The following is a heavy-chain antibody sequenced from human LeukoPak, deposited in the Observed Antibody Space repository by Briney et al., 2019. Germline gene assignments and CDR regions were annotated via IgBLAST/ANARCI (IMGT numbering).Heavy chain of an antibody. V-gene: IGHV4-30-2*01. CDR2: IYHSGST. CDR1: GGSISSGGYY. CDR3: AREEGSAAGRVY. Sequence: SETLSLTCTVSGGSISSGGYYWSWIRQPPGKGLEWIGYIYHSGSTYYNPSLKSRVTISVDRSKNQFSLKLSSVTAADTAVYYCAREEGSAAGRVYWGQGTLVTVSS. J-gene: IGHJ4*02. D-gene: IGHD6-13*01.